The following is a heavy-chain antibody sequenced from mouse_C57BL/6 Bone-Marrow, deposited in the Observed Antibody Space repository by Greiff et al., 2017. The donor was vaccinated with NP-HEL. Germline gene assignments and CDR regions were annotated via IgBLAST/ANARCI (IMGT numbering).Heavy chain of an antibody. CDR2: IHPNSGST. CDR1: GYTFTSYW. V-gene: IGHV1-64*01. J-gene: IGHJ1*03. Sequence: VQLQQPGAELVKPGASVKLSCKASGYTFTSYWMHWVKQRPGQGLEWIGMIHPNSGSTTYNEKFKSKATLTVDKSSSTAYMQLSSLTSEDSAVYYCASPLYYDYDDWYFDVWGTGTTVTVSS. CDR3: ASPLYYDYDDWYFDV. D-gene: IGHD2-4*01.